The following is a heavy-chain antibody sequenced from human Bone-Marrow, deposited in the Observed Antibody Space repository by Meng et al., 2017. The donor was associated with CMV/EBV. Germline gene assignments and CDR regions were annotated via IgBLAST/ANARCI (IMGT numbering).Heavy chain of an antibody. V-gene: IGHV3-48*04. CDR3: ARDLSIWAAGYGMDV. D-gene: IGHD6-13*01. Sequence: GESLKISCAASGFTFSSYAMHWVRQAPGKGLEWVSYISSGSHAIYYADSVKGRFTISRDNAKNSLYLQMNSLRAEDTAVYYCARDLSIWAAGYGMDVWGQGTTVTVSS. J-gene: IGHJ6*02. CDR1: GFTFSSYA. CDR2: ISSGSHAI.